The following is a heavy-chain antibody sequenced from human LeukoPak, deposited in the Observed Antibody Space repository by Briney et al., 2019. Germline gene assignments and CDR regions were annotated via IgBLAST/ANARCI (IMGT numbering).Heavy chain of an antibody. CDR3: AKPRGLDYYDSSVILDY. Sequence: GGSLRLSCAASGFTFSSYNMQWVRQAPGKGLEWVAVTSYDGSKKFYADSVKGRFTISRDNSQNTLFLQMNSLRPEDTAVYYCAKPRGLDYYDSSVILDYWGQGTLVTVSS. CDR2: TSYDGSKK. D-gene: IGHD3-22*01. J-gene: IGHJ4*02. CDR1: GFTFSSYN. V-gene: IGHV3-30*18.